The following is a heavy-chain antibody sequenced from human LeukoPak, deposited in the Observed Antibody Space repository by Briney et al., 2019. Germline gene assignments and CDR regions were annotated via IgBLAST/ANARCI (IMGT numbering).Heavy chain of an antibody. CDR2: ISSSGGTI. D-gene: IGHD2-2*01. CDR3: ARYPSRYCTSTSCYLVH. J-gene: IGHJ5*02. Sequence: GGSLRLSCAASGFTFSSYEMNWVRQAPGKGLEWVSYISSSGGTIYYADSVKGRFTISRDNAKNSLYLQMHSLRAEDTAVYYCARYPSRYCTSTSCYLVHWGQGALVTVSS. CDR1: GFTFSSYE. V-gene: IGHV3-48*03.